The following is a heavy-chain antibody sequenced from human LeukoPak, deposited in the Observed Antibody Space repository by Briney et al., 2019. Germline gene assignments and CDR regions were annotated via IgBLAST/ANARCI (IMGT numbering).Heavy chain of an antibody. Sequence: GGSLRLSYAASGFTFSDYYMNWIRQAPGKGLEWVSHISSSGNTTYYPDSVKGRFTISRDNAKNSLYLQMNSLRAEDTAVYYCARTLGITTVRGVTYWGQGTLVTVSS. J-gene: IGHJ4*02. CDR3: ARTLGITTVRGVTY. CDR1: GFTFSDYY. CDR2: ISSSGNTT. D-gene: IGHD3-10*01. V-gene: IGHV3-11*01.